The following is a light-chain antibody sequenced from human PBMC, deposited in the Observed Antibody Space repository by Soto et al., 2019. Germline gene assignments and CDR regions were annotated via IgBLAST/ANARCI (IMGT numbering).Light chain of an antibody. CDR1: SSDVGGYNY. V-gene: IGLV2-8*01. Sequence: QSVLTQPPSASGSPGPSVTISCTGTSSDVGGYNYVSWYQQHPGKVPKLMIYEVSKRPSGVPDRFSGSKSGNTASLTVSGLQAEDEADYYCSSYAGSNTDYVFGTGTKLTVL. CDR2: EVS. J-gene: IGLJ1*01. CDR3: SSYAGSNTDYV.